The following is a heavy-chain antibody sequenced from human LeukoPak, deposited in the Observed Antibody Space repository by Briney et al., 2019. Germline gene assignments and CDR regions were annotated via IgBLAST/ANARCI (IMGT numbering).Heavy chain of an antibody. Sequence: GGSLRLSCVASGFTFSTFWMSWVRQAPGKGLEWVANVKRDGSEKYYVDSVKGRFTISRDNAKNSLYLQMNSLRAEDTAVYYCATMSYYDSSGYQPGGDYWGQGTLVTVSS. D-gene: IGHD3-22*01. CDR2: VKRDGSEK. J-gene: IGHJ4*02. CDR3: ATMSYYDSSGYQPGGDY. V-gene: IGHV3-7*01. CDR1: GFTFSTFW.